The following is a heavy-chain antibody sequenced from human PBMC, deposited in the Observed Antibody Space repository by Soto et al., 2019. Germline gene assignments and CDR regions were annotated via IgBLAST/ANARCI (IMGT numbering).Heavy chain of an antibody. CDR1: GFTFSSYW. CDR2: INSDGSST. V-gene: IGHV3-74*01. Sequence: GGSLRLSCAASGFTFSSYWMHWVRQAPGKGLVWVSRINSDGSSTSYADSVKGRFTISRDNAKNTLYLQMNSLRAEDTAVYYCARPYDFWSGYLNTHFDYWGQGTLVTVSS. CDR3: ARPYDFWSGYLNTHFDY. D-gene: IGHD3-3*01. J-gene: IGHJ4*02.